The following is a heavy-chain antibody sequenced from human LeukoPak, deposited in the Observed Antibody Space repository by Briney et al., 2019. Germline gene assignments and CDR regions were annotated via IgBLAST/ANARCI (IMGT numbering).Heavy chain of an antibody. V-gene: IGHV1-46*01. CDR1: GYTFTSYY. J-gene: IGHJ4*02. CDR3: ARRSSWFSLNY. Sequence: ASVKVSCKASGYTFTSYYIHWVRQAPGQGLEWMGVIIPSGGDTTYAQKFQGRVTMTRDTSTSTVYLELSSLRSDDTAVYFCARRSSWFSLNYWGREPWSPSPQ. CDR2: IIPSGGDT. D-gene: IGHD6-13*01.